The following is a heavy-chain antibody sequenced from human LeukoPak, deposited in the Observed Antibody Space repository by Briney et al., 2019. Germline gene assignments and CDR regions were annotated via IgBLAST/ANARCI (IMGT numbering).Heavy chain of an antibody. D-gene: IGHD2-2*01. J-gene: IGHJ4*02. CDR3: ARHDRYCSSTSCYPFDY. CDR1: GGSISSSDYY. Sequence: PSETLSLTCSVSGGSISSSDYYWGWIRQPPGKGLERIGTIYYSGNTFYNPSLKSRVTISVDTSKNQFSLKLSSVTAADTAVYYCARHDRYCSSTSCYPFDYWGQGTLVTVSS. V-gene: IGHV4-39*07. CDR2: IYYSGNT.